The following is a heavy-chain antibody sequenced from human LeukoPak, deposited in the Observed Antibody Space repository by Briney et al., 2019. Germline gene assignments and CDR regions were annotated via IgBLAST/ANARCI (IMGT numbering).Heavy chain of an antibody. J-gene: IGHJ4*02. Sequence: GGSLRLSCAASGFTFSSSVMSWVRQAPGKGLEWVSAIGGNSVFTYYADSVKDRFTISRDNSENTLYLQLNSLRAEDTAVYFCAKGSAAARPYYFDYWGQGTLATVSS. CDR3: AKGSAAARPYYFDY. V-gene: IGHV3-23*01. CDR2: IGGNSVFT. D-gene: IGHD6-6*01. CDR1: GFTFSSSV.